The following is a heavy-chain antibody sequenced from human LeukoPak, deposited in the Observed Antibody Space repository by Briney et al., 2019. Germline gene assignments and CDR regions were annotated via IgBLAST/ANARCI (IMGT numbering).Heavy chain of an antibody. CDR2: ISSSGSTI. V-gene: IGHV3-11*04. CDR3: AKTDEVGASDPFDY. D-gene: IGHD1-26*01. CDR1: GFIFSDYY. Sequence: GGSLRLSCAASGFIFSDYYMSWIRQAPGKGLEWVSYISSSGSTIYYADSVKGRFTISRDNAKNSLYLQMNSLRAEDTAVYYCAKTDEVGASDPFDYWGQGTLVTVSS. J-gene: IGHJ4*02.